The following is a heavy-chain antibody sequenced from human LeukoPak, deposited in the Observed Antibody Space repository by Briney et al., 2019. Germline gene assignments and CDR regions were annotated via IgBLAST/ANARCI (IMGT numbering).Heavy chain of an antibody. J-gene: IGHJ4*02. D-gene: IGHD3-22*01. CDR2: VSPNSANT. V-gene: IGHV1-8*01. Sequence: ASVKVSCKASGYTFTSYDVNWVRQATGQGLEWMGWVSPNSANTAYAQKFQGRVTMTRNTSISTAYMELSSLRSEDTAAYYCAIKLSSGGYWGQGTLVTVSS. CDR3: AIKLSSGGY. CDR1: GYTFTSYD.